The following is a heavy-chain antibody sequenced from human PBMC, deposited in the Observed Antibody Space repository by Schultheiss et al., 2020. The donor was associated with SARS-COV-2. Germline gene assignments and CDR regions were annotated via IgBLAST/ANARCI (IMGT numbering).Heavy chain of an antibody. Sequence: GGSLRLSCAASGFTFSSYAMSWVRQAPGKGLEWVANIKQDGSEKDYVDSVKGRFTISRDNAKNSLYLQMNSLRAEDTAVYYCARARIYFDYWGQGTLVTVSS. D-gene: IGHD1-14*01. V-gene: IGHV3-7*01. CDR2: IKQDGSEK. CDR3: ARARIYFDY. CDR1: GFTFSSYA. J-gene: IGHJ4*02.